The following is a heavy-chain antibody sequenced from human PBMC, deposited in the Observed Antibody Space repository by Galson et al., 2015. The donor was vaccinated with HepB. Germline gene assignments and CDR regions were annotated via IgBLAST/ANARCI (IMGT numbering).Heavy chain of an antibody. J-gene: IGHJ5*02. Sequence: SLRLSCAASGFTFSSYAMHWVRQAPGKGLEWVAVISYDGSNKYYADSVKGRFTISRDNSKNTLYLQMNSLRAEDTAVYYFARDLADVWGSSFWFDPWGQGTLVTVSS. D-gene: IGHD3-16*01. CDR1: GFTFSSYA. CDR2: ISYDGSNK. V-gene: IGHV3-30*04. CDR3: ARDLADVWGSSFWFDP.